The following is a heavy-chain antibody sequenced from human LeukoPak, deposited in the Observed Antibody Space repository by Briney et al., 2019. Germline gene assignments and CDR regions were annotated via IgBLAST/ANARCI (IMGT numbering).Heavy chain of an antibody. J-gene: IGHJ4*02. V-gene: IGHV1-18*01. Sequence: ASVKVSCKASGYTFSNFGISWVRQAPGQGLEWMGWISGNNDNPNYGQKFQGRFTVTTDSSTSTAYMELRNLRSDDTAVYYCARDGTSTDDCWGQGTLVTVSS. CDR2: ISGNNDNP. D-gene: IGHD2-2*01. CDR1: GYTFSNFG. CDR3: ARDGTSTDDC.